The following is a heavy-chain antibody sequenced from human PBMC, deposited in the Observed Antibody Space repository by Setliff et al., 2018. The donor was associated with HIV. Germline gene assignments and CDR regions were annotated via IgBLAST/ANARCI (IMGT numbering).Heavy chain of an antibody. J-gene: IGHJ4*02. Sequence: ASVKVSCKTSGYSFTAYDINWVRQATGRGLEWMAWMNPSTGEMGYAQKFQGRLTMTRDSSITTAFMELRGLRSEDTAIYYCARPSHVYDDGGPLGYWGQGTLVTVSS. V-gene: IGHV1-8*01. CDR1: GYSFTAYD. CDR2: MNPSTGEM. D-gene: IGHD3-22*01. CDR3: ARPSHVYDDGGPLGY.